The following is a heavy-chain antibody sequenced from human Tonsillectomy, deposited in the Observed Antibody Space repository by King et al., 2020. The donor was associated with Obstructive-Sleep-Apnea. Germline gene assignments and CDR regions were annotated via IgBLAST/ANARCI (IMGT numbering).Heavy chain of an antibody. D-gene: IGHD2-8*01. Sequence: LQLQESGPGLVKPSQTLSLTCTVSGGSISSGGYYWGWIRQHPGKGLEGIGYIYYSGSTYYNPSLKSRVTISVDTTKNQFSLKLSSVTAADTAVYYCAGDLSINGVIDYWGQGTLVTVSS. CDR3: AGDLSINGVIDY. J-gene: IGHJ4*02. V-gene: IGHV4-31*03. CDR1: GGSISSGGYY. CDR2: IYYSGST.